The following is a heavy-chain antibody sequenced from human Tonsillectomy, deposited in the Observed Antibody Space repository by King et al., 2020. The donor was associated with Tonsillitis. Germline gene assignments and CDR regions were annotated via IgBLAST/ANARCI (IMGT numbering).Heavy chain of an antibody. CDR1: GFTFSRYW. Sequence: VQLVESGGGLVQPGGSLRLSCAASGFTFSRYWMSWVRQAPGKGLEWVANIKQDGSEKYYVDSVKGRFTISRDNAKNSLYVQMNSLRAEDTAVYYCARESSAYERNYYYYYMDVWGKGNTVTVSS. V-gene: IGHV3-7*03. D-gene: IGHD3-22*01. CDR2: IKQDGSEK. CDR3: ARESSAYERNYYYYYMDV. J-gene: IGHJ6*03.